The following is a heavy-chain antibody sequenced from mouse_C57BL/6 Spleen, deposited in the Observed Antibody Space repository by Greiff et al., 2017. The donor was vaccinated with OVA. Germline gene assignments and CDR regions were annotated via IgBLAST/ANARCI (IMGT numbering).Heavy chain of an antibody. CDR2: INPNNGGT. CDR1: GYTFTDYN. Sequence: VHVKQSGPELVKPGASVKIPCKASGYTFTDYNMDWVKQSHGKSLEWIGDINPNNGGTIYNQKFKGKATLTVDKSSSTAYMELRSLTSEDTAVYYWARAYYYGSSYRYFDVWGTGTTVTVSS. CDR3: ARAYYYGSSYRYFDV. D-gene: IGHD1-1*01. J-gene: IGHJ1*03. V-gene: IGHV1-18*01.